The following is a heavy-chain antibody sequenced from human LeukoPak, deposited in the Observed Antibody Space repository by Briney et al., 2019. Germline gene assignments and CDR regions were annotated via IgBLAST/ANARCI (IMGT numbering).Heavy chain of an antibody. CDR1: GYTFTSYD. CDR2: VNPNSGNT. J-gene: IGHJ4*02. CDR3: ARVRPRWRLIAVAVVLDY. Sequence: ASVKVSCKASGYTFTSYDINWVRQATGQGLEWMGWVNPNSGNTGYAQKLQGRVTMTRNTSISTAYMELSSLRSEDTAVYYCARVRPRWRLIAVAVVLDYWGQGTLVTVSS. D-gene: IGHD6-19*01. V-gene: IGHV1-8*01.